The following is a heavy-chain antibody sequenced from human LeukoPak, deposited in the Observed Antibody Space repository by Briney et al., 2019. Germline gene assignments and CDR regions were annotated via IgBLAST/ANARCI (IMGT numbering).Heavy chain of an antibody. CDR2: IYHSGST. CDR3: ASLYYYDSSGYSYYFDY. Sequence: SETLSLTCTVSGYSISSGYYWGWIRQPPGKGLEWIGSIYHSGSTYYNPSLKSRVTISVDTPKNQFSLKLSSVTAADTAVYYCASLYYYDSSGYSYYFDYWGQGTLVTVSS. V-gene: IGHV4-38-2*02. CDR1: GYSISSGYY. D-gene: IGHD3-22*01. J-gene: IGHJ4*02.